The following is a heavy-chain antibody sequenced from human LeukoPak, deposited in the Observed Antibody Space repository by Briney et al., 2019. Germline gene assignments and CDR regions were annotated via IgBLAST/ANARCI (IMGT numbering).Heavy chain of an antibody. CDR2: INHSGST. J-gene: IGHJ4*02. D-gene: IGHD1-26*01. V-gene: IGHV4-34*01. CDR3: ASGGPTRGTLDY. CDR1: GGSFSGYY. Sequence: SETLSLTCAVYGGSFSGYYWSWIRQPPGKGLEWIGEINHSGSTNYNPSLKSRVTISVDTSKNQFSLKLSSVTAADTAVYYCASGGPTRGTLDYWGQGTLVTVSS.